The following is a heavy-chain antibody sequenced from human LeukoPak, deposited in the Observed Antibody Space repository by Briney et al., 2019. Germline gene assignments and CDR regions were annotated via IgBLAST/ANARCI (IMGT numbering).Heavy chain of an antibody. D-gene: IGHD2-2*01. J-gene: IGHJ4*02. CDR1: GYTFTSYY. V-gene: IGHV1-46*01. CDR3: ARAAKGTVVVPATREPIDY. CDR2: INPSGGST. Sequence: ASVKVSCKASGYTFTSYYMHWVRQAPGQGLEWMGIINPSGGSTSNAQKFQGRVTMTRDTSTSTVYMELSSLRSEDTAVYYCARAAKGTVVVPATREPIDYWGQGTLVTVSS.